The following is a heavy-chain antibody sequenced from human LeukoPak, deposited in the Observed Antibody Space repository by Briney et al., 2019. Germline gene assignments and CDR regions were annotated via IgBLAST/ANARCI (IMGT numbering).Heavy chain of an antibody. D-gene: IGHD4-17*01. CDR2: ISGSGGST. J-gene: IGHJ4*02. CDR1: GFTFSSYA. CDR3: AKVFRSGDLFVSDY. Sequence: GGSLRLSCAASGFTFSSYAMSWVRQAPGKGLEWVLGISGSGGSTYYADSVKGRFTISRDISKNTLYLQMNSLRVEDTAVYYCAKVFRSGDLFVSDYWSQGTLVTVSS. V-gene: IGHV3-23*01.